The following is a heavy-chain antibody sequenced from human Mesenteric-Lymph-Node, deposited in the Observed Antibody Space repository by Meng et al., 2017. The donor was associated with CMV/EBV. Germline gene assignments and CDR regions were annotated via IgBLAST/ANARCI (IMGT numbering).Heavy chain of an antibody. CDR1: GHIFTGYY. J-gene: IGHJ6*02. CDR3: ARVYCSTTSCYGGYGMDV. D-gene: IGHD2-2*01. V-gene: IGHV1-2*02. CDR2: INPNSGGT. Sequence: ASVKVSCKASGHIFTGYYMHWVRQAPGQGLEWMGWINPNSGGTNHAQQFQGRVTMTTDTSMSTAYMELSRLRSDDTAVYYCARVYCSTTSCYGGYGMDVWGQGTTVTVSS.